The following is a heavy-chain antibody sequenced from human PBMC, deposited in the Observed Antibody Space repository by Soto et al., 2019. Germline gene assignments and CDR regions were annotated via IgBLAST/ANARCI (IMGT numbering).Heavy chain of an antibody. V-gene: IGHV4-61*08. CDR2: IDYSGST. D-gene: IGHD2-15*01. Sequence: SETLSLTCTVSGGSVSSGGYFWSWIRQPPGKGLEWIGFIDYSGSTNYHPSLKSRVTISIDTSKNQFALKLSSVTAADTAVYYCARVGCSGASCYSVDYYYYALDVWGKGTTVTVS. CDR3: ARVGCSGASCYSVDYYYYALDV. CDR1: GGSVSSGGYF. J-gene: IGHJ6*04.